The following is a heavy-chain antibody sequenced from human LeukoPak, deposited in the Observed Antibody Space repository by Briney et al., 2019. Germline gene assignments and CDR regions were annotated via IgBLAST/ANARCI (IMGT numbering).Heavy chain of an antibody. CDR1: GYTFTGYY. J-gene: IGHJ6*03. CDR3: ARAYYDSSGSYYYYYYMDV. CDR2: INPNSGGT. D-gene: IGHD3-22*01. Sequence: ASVKVSCKASGYTFTGYYMHWVRQAPGQGLEWMGWINPNSGGTNYAQKLQGRVTMTRDTSISTAYMELSRLRSDDTAVYYCARAYYDSSGSYYYYYYMDVWGKGTTVTVSS. V-gene: IGHV1-2*02.